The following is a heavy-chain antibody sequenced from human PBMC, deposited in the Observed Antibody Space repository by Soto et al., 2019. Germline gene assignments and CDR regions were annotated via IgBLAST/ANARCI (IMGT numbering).Heavy chain of an antibody. CDR2: ISRVGGNI. J-gene: IGHJ4*02. V-gene: IGHV3-23*01. CDR1: GFSFSNYA. D-gene: IGHD1-1*01. Sequence: PGGSLRLSCTASGFSFSNYAMGWVRQTPGKGLEWVSVISRVGGNIHYVESVKGRFTISRDNSKNTLYLQMDSLRVEDTAVYNCATQDFRGTSGTTWGQGTQVTVS. CDR3: ATQDFRGTSGTT.